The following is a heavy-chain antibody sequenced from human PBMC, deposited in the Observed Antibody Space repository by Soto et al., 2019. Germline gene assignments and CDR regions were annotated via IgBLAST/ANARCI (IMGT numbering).Heavy chain of an antibody. CDR3: AKYTQSGYYYYYGMDV. CDR2: ISGSGGST. Sequence: EVQLLESGGGLVQPGGSLRLSCAASGFTFSSYAMSWVRQAPGKGLEWGSAISGSGGSTYYADSVKGRFTISRDNSKNTLYLQMNSLRAEDTAVYYCAKYTQSGYYYYYGMDVWGQGTTVTVSS. D-gene: IGHD1-26*01. CDR1: GFTFSSYA. J-gene: IGHJ6*02. V-gene: IGHV3-23*01.